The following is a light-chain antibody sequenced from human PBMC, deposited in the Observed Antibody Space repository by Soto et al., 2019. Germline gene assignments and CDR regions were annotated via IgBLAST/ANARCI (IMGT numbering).Light chain of an antibody. CDR1: QSINNW. Sequence: DIQMTQSPSTLSASVGDRVTITCRASQSINNWLAWYQQKPGKAPKLFIFKASTLESGVPARFSGSGSGTEFTLSISSLQPDDFATYFCQQYDSFPRTFGQGTTVEIK. CDR3: QQYDSFPRT. J-gene: IGKJ1*01. CDR2: KAS. V-gene: IGKV1-5*03.